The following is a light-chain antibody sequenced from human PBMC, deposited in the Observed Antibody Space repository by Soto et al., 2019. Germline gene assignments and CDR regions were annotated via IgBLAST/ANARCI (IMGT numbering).Light chain of an antibody. V-gene: IGKV3-15*01. CDR3: QQYNNWPPTWT. CDR2: GAS. J-gene: IGKJ1*01. CDR1: QSVSSN. Sequence: EIVMTQSPATLSVSPGERATLSCRASQSVSSNLAWYQQKPGQAPRLLLYGASTMATGIPARFSGSGSGTEFTLTISSLQSEDFAVYYCQQYNNWPPTWTFGQGTKVEI.